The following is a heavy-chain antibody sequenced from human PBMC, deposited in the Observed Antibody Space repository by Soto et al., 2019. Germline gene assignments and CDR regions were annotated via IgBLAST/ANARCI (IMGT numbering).Heavy chain of an antibody. Sequence: GGCLRLSCAASGFTFSSYAMHWVRQAPGKGLEWVAVISYDGSNKYCADSVKGRFTISRDNSKNTLYLQMNSLRAEDTAVYYCARSGPIYGSGSHRYYYYGMDVWGQGTTVTVSS. D-gene: IGHD3-10*01. V-gene: IGHV3-30-3*01. CDR2: ISYDGSNK. J-gene: IGHJ6*02. CDR1: GFTFSSYA. CDR3: ARSGPIYGSGSHRYYYYGMDV.